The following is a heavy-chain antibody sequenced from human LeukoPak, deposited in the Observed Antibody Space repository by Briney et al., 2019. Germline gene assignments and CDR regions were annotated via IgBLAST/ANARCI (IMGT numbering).Heavy chain of an antibody. CDR1: GFTFNDYG. V-gene: IGHV3-20*04. D-gene: IGHD1-26*01. CDR3: ARSQLGAPYYFHY. CDR2: INWNGGST. J-gene: IGHJ4*02. Sequence: GGSLRLSCAVSGFTFNDYGMSWVRQAPGKGLEWVSGINWNGGSTGYADSVKGRFTISRDDARNSLYLQMNSLRAEDTALYFCARSQLGAPYYFHYWRQGTLVTVSS.